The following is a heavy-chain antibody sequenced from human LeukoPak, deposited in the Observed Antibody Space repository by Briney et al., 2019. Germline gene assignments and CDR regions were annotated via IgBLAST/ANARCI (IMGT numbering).Heavy chain of an antibody. CDR2: ISYDGSNK. Sequence: GRSLRLSCAASGFTFSSYGMHWVRQAPGKGLEWVAVISYDGSNKYYADSVKGRFTISRDNSKNTLFLQMNGLRDEDTAIYYCGKEPWEGSGYIHFWGQGTLVTVSS. D-gene: IGHD3-3*01. CDR1: GFTFSSYG. CDR3: GKEPWEGSGYIHF. J-gene: IGHJ4*02. V-gene: IGHV3-30*18.